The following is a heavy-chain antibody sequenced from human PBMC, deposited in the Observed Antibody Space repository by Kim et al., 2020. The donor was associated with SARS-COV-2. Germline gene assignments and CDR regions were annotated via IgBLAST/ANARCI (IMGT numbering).Heavy chain of an antibody. CDR3: ARDFFYYDSSGHPDAFDI. V-gene: IGHV3-30*07. D-gene: IGHD3-22*01. Sequence: KDRFTISRDQSKNTLYLQMNSLRAEDTSVYYCARDFFYYDSSGHPDAFDIWGQGTMVTVSS. J-gene: IGHJ3*02.